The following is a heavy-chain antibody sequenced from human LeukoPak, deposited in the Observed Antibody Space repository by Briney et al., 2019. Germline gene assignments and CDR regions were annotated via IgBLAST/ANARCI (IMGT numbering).Heavy chain of an antibody. CDR1: GFTFSSYS. CDR2: VSSSSSYI. CDR3: ARDIAAARTFDY. Sequence: GGSLRLSCAASGFTFSSYSMNWVRQAPGKGLEWVSSVSSSSSYIYYADSVKGRFTISRDNAKNSLYLQMNSLRAEDTAVYYCARDIAAARTFDYWGQGTLVTVSS. V-gene: IGHV3-21*01. J-gene: IGHJ4*02. D-gene: IGHD6-13*01.